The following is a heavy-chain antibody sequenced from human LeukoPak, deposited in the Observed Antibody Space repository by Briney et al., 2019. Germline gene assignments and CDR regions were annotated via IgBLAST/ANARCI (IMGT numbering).Heavy chain of an antibody. Sequence: SETLSLTCTVSGGSISSGDYYWSWIRQPPGKGLEWIGSIYYSGSTYYNPSLKSRVTISVDTSKNQFSLKLSSVTATDTAVYYCARAVRYCSSTSCYPTPYYFDYWGQGTLVTVSS. CDR1: GGSISSGDYY. D-gene: IGHD2-2*01. CDR3: ARAVRYCSSTSCYPTPYYFDY. CDR2: IYYSGST. J-gene: IGHJ4*02. V-gene: IGHV4-30-4*08.